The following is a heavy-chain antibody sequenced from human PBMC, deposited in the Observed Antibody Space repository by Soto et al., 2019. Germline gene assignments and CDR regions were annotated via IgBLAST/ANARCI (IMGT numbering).Heavy chain of an antibody. CDR3: ASVYGDYYY. Sequence: QVQLVQSGAEVKKPGSSVKVSCKASGGTFSSYTISWVRQAPGQGLEWMGRIIPILGIANYAQKFQGRVTITADKSMSIAYMELSSLRSEDTAVYYCASVYGDYYYWGQGTLVTVSS. V-gene: IGHV1-69*02. CDR1: GGTFSSYT. D-gene: IGHD4-17*01. CDR2: IIPILGIA. J-gene: IGHJ4*02.